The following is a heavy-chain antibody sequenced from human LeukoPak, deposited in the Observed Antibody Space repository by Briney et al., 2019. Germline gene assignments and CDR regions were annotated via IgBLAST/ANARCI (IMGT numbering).Heavy chain of an antibody. D-gene: IGHD5-12*01. CDR2: IYYSGST. J-gene: IGHJ5*02. Sequence: SGTLSLTCTVSGGSFSSYYWSWIRQPPGKGLEWIGYIYYSGSTNYNPSLKSRVTISLDTSKNQFSLRLSSVTAADTAVYYCVRAVGPVGGYDSPWGQGTLVTVSS. CDR3: VRAVGPVGGYDSP. V-gene: IGHV4-59*01. CDR1: GGSFSSYY.